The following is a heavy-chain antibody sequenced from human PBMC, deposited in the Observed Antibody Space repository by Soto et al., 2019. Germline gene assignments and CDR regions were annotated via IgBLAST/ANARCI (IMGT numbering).Heavy chain of an antibody. J-gene: IGHJ4*02. V-gene: IGHV3-30-3*01. D-gene: IGHD2-15*01. CDR1: GFTFSSYA. CDR2: ISYDGSNK. CDR3: ARESGYCSVGSCYGIGYFDY. Sequence: QVQLVESGGGVVQPGRSLRLSCAASGFTFSSYAMHWVRQAPGKGLEWVAVISYDGSNKYYADSVKGRFTISRDNSKNTLYLQMNSLRAEDTAVYYCARESGYCSVGSCYGIGYFDYWGQGPLVTVSS.